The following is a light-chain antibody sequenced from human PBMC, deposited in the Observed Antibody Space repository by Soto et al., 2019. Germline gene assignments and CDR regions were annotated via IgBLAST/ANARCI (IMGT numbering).Light chain of an antibody. CDR1: KSVSSN. CDR3: QHYNSYPLT. V-gene: IGKV3-15*01. J-gene: IGKJ4*01. CDR2: GAS. Sequence: EIVMTQSPGTLSVSPGERATLSCRASKSVSSNVAWYQQIPGQTPRLLIYGASTRATGIPVRFSGSGSGTETTLTVSSLQPDDFATYYCQHYNSYPLTFGGGTKVDIK.